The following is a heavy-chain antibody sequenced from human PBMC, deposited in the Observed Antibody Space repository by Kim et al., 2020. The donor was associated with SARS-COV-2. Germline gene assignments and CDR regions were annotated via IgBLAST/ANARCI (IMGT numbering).Heavy chain of an antibody. CDR2: INHSGST. D-gene: IGHD6-13*01. Sequence: SETLSLTCAVYGGSFSGYYWIWIRQPPGKGLEWIGEINHSGSTNYNPSLKSRVTISVDTSKNQFSLKLSSVTAADTAVYYCARGSSWYAVPPYYFDYWGQGTLVTVSS. CDR1: GGSFSGYY. V-gene: IGHV4-34*01. J-gene: IGHJ4*02. CDR3: ARGSSWYAVPPYYFDY.